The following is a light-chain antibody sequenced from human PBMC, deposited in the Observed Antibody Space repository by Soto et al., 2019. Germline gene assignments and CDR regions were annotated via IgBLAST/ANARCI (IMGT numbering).Light chain of an antibody. V-gene: IGLV2-14*01. J-gene: IGLJ1*01. CDR2: EVI. CDR3: SSYTSSSTLYV. Sequence: QSALAQPASVSGAPGRSITISCTGTNSDVNYVSWHQQHPGKAPKLMIYEVINRSSGVSTRFSGSKSGNTASLTISGLQAEDEADYYCSSYTSSSTLYVFGTGTKVTVL. CDR1: NSDVNY.